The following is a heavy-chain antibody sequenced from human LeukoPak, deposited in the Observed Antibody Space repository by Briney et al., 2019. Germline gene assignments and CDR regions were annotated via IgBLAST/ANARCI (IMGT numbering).Heavy chain of an antibody. Sequence: SETLSLTCTVSGGSISIYYWNWIRQPPGKGLEWIGNIQYSGSTNYNPSLKSRVTILLDTSKNQFSLKLNSVTAADTAVYYCARDWELDPWGQGTLVTVSS. D-gene: IGHD1-1*01. CDR2: IQYSGST. CDR3: ARDWELDP. CDR1: GGSISIYY. V-gene: IGHV4-59*01. J-gene: IGHJ5*02.